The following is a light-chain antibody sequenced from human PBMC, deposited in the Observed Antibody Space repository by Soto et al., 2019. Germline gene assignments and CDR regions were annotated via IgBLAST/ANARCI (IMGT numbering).Light chain of an antibody. V-gene: IGKV3-20*01. CDR2: GAS. CDR3: QQYCSSPFT. J-gene: IGKJ3*01. Sequence: EIVLTQSPGTLSLSPGERATLSCRASRSVTSSSLAWYQQKPGQAPRLLIYGASSRATGIPDRFSGSGSRTDFTLTISRLEPEDFAVYYCQQYCSSPFTFGPGTKVDGK. CDR1: RSVTSSS.